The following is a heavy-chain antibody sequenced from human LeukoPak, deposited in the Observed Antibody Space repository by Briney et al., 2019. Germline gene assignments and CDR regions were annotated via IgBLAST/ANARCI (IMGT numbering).Heavy chain of an antibody. J-gene: IGHJ4*02. CDR2: ISWNSGSI. CDR1: GFTFDDYA. V-gene: IGHV3-9*01. Sequence: PGGSLRLSCAASGFTFDDYAMHWVRQAPGKGLEWVSGISWNSGSIGYADSVKGRFTISRDNAKNSLYLQMNSLRAEDTALYYCANGIYFDYWGQGTLVTVSS. CDR3: ANGIYFDY.